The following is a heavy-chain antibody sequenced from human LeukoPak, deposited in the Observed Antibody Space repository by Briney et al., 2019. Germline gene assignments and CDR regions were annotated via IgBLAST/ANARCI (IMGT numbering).Heavy chain of an antibody. V-gene: IGHV1-69*05. CDR2: IIPIFGTA. Sequence: ASVKVSCKASGGTFSSYAISWVRQAPGQGLELMGGIIPIFGTANYAQKFQGRVTITTDESTSTAYMELSSLRSEDTAVYYCARTTLATGTQLPYYYYYYYMDVWGKGTTVTVSS. CDR3: ARTTLATGTQLPYYYYYYYMDV. D-gene: IGHD1-1*01. J-gene: IGHJ6*03. CDR1: GGTFSSYA.